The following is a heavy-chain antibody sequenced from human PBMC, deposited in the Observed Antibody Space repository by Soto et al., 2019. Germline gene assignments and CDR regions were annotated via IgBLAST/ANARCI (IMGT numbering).Heavy chain of an antibody. CDR2: INHSGST. Sequence: SETLSLTCAVYGGSFSGYYWSWIRQPPGKGLEWIGEINHSGSTNYNPSLKSRVTISVDTSKNQFSLKLSSVTAADTAVYYCARVSQSYYYGMDVWGQGPRSPSP. J-gene: IGHJ6*02. CDR1: GGSFSGYY. CDR3: ARVSQSYYYGMDV. V-gene: IGHV4-34*01.